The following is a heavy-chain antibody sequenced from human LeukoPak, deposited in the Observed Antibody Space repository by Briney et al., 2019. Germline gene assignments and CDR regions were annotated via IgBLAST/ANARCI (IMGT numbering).Heavy chain of an antibody. J-gene: IGHJ4*02. D-gene: IGHD3-10*01. V-gene: IGHV1-18*01. CDR2: ISAYNGNT. Sequence: ASVKVSCKASGYTFTSYGISWVRQAPGQGLEWMGWISAYNGNTNYAQKFQGRVTMTRDTSTSTVYMELSSLRSEDTAVYYCARAGITMVRGVIGDKYYFDYWGQGTLVTVSS. CDR1: GYTFTSYG. CDR3: ARAGITMVRGVIGDKYYFDY.